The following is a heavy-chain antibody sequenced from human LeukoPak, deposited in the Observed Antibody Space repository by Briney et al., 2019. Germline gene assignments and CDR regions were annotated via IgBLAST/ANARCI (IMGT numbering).Heavy chain of an antibody. Sequence: PSETLSLTCTVSGGSISSYYWTWIRQPAGKGLEWIGRIYSSGSTNYNPSLKSRVTMSVDTSQNQFSLKLNSVTAADTAVYYCARREALGYWYFDLWGRGTRVTVSS. CDR2: IYSSGST. V-gene: IGHV4-4*07. J-gene: IGHJ2*01. CDR1: GGSISSYY. D-gene: IGHD7-27*01. CDR3: ARREALGYWYFDL.